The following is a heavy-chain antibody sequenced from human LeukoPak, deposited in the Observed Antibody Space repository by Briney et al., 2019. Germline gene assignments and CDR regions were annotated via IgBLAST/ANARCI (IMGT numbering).Heavy chain of an antibody. Sequence: SETLSLTCTVSGGSISSSSYYWGWIRQPPGKGLEWIGSIYYSGSTYYNPSLKSRVTMSIDTSNNHFSLKLNSVTAADTAVYYCARERSGWSLGRFDPWGQGILVTVSS. CDR2: IYYSGST. V-gene: IGHV4-39*07. J-gene: IGHJ5*02. CDR3: ARERSGWSLGRFDP. D-gene: IGHD6-19*01. CDR1: GGSISSSSYY.